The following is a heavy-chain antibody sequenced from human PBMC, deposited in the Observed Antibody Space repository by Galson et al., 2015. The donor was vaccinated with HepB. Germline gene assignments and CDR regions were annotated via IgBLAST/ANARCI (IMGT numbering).Heavy chain of an antibody. Sequence: SVKVSCKASGGTFSSYAISWVRQAPGRGLEWMGRIIPILGIANYAQKFQGRVTITADKSASTAYMELSSLRSEDTAVYYCARIGYCSSTSCQAGNAFDIWGQGTMVTVSS. J-gene: IGHJ3*02. CDR1: GGTFSSYA. V-gene: IGHV1-69*04. CDR2: IIPILGIA. CDR3: ARIGYCSSTSCQAGNAFDI. D-gene: IGHD2-2*03.